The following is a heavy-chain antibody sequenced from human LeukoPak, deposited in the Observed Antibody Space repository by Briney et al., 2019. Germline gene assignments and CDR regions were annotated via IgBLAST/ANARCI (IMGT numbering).Heavy chain of an antibody. D-gene: IGHD2-21*02. CDR3: ARGYADRTYCGGDCYTPGFDY. CDR2: ISGNGGST. CDR1: GFTFSRYP. J-gene: IGHJ4*02. V-gene: IGHV3-64*04. Sequence: GGSLRLSCSASGFTFSRYPMHWVRQAPGKGLEYVSAISGNGGSTYYADSVKGRFTISRDNAKNSLYLQMNSLRAEDTAVYYCARGYADRTYCGGDCYTPGFDYWGQGTLVTVSS.